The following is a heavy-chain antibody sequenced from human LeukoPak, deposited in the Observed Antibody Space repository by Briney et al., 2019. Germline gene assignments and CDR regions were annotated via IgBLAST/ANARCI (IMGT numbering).Heavy chain of an antibody. CDR2: IYYSGST. CDR3: ARGEYSYGYVY. J-gene: IGHJ4*02. D-gene: IGHD5-18*01. V-gene: IGHV4-31*03. Sequence: TASQTLSLTCTVSGGSISSGGYYWSWIRQHPGKGLEWIGYIYYSGSTYYNPSLKSRVTISVDTSKNQFSLKLSSVTAADTAVYYCARGEYSYGYVYWGQGTLVTVSS. CDR1: GGSISSGGYY.